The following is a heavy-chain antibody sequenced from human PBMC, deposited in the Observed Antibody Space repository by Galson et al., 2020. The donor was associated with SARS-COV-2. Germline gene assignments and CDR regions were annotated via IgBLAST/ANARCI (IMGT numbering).Heavy chain of an antibody. Sequence: GGSLRLSCGASGFTFSNFHMNWVRQAPGKGLEWVSSISSSSDYIYYAVSVKGRFTISRDNARNSLYLEMNSLRAEDTAVYYCARDKDYTNFFDYWGQGTLVTVSS. CDR3: ARDKDYTNFFDY. CDR1: GFTFSNFH. D-gene: IGHD4-4*01. J-gene: IGHJ4*02. V-gene: IGHV3-21*01. CDR2: ISSSSDYI.